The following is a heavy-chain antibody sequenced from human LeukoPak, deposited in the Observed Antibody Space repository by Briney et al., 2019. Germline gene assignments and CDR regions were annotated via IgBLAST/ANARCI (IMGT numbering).Heavy chain of an antibody. J-gene: IGHJ3*02. D-gene: IGHD3-22*01. CDR2: IYYSGST. CDR3: ARDRYYYDSSGYPLDAFDI. CDR1: GGSISSYH. V-gene: IGHV4-59*01. Sequence: SETLSLTCTVSGGSISSYHWSWIRQPPGKGLEWIGYIYYSGSTNYNPSLKSRVTITVDTSKNQFSLKLSSVTAADTAVYYCARDRYYYDSSGYPLDAFDIWGQGTMVTVSS.